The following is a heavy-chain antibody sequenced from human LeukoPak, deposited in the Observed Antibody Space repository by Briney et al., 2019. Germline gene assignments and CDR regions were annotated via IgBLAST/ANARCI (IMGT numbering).Heavy chain of an antibody. CDR2: TYFRSKWYN. Sequence: SQTLSLTCALSGDSVSSDSTAWDWIRQSPSRGLEWLGRTYFRSKWYNDYAVSVKSRITINPDTSKNQLSLQLNSVTPEDTAVYYCAREGGDAFDVWGQGTMVTVSS. J-gene: IGHJ3*01. V-gene: IGHV6-1*01. CDR3: AREGGDAFDV. D-gene: IGHD1-26*01. CDR1: GDSVSSDSTA.